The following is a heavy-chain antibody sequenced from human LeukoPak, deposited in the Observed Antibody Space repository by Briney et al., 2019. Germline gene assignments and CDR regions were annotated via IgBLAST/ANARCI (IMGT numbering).Heavy chain of an antibody. CDR1: GGSISSYY. J-gene: IGHJ5*02. CDR2: IYYSGST. V-gene: IGHV4-59*01. Sequence: SETLSLTCTVSGGSISSYYWSWIRQPPGKGLERIGYIYYSGSTNYNPSLKSRVTISVDTSKNQFSLKLSSVTAADTAVYYCARAYSSAWYWNWFDPWGQGTLVTVSS. CDR3: ARAYSSAWYWNWFDP. D-gene: IGHD6-19*01.